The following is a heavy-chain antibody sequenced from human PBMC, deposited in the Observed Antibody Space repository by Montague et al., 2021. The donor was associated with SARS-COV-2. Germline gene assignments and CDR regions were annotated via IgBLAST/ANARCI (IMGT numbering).Heavy chain of an antibody. CDR1: GGSFHIFS. V-gene: IGHV4-34*01. J-gene: IGHJ6*02. D-gene: IGHD3-9*01. CDR2: VDHSGNT. Sequence: SETLSLTCAVYGGSFHIFSWGWIRQSPGKGLEWIGEVDHSGNTKYNPSLKSRVTISVDTSKNQFSLKLSSVTAADTAVYYCARGVDWLSHYYYGMDVWGQGTTVTVSS. CDR3: ARGVDWLSHYYYGMDV.